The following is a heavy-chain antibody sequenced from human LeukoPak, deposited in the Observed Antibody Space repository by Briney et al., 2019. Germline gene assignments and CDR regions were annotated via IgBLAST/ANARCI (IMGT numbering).Heavy chain of an antibody. CDR2: ISSSSSYI. CDR1: GFTFSSYS. J-gene: IGHJ4*02. CDR3: ARDTLDIVVVVAATHSYFDY. D-gene: IGHD2-15*01. Sequence: GGSLRLSCAASGFTFSSYSMNWVRQAPGKGLEWVSSISSSSSYIYYADSVKGRFTISRDNAKNSLYLQMNSLRAVDTAVYYCARDTLDIVVVVAATHSYFDYWGQGTLVTVSS. V-gene: IGHV3-21*01.